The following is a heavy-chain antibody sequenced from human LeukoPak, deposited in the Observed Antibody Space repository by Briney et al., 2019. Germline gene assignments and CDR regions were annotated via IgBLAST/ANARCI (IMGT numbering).Heavy chain of an antibody. D-gene: IGHD3-9*01. J-gene: IGHJ4*02. CDR1: GGSFSGYY. CDR3: ARGATYYDILTGYYYRYSYFDY. V-gene: IGHV4-34*01. CDR2: INHSGST. Sequence: KPSETLSITCAVYGGSFSGYYWSWIRQPPGKGQNCIGEINHSGSTNYNPSLKSRGTISVDSSQNQFSLTPSSVTAADTAVYYCARGATYYDILTGYYYRYSYFDYWGQGTLVTVSS.